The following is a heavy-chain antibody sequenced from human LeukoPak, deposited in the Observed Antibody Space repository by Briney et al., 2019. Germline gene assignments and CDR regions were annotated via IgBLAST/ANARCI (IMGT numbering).Heavy chain of an antibody. D-gene: IGHD5-12*01. CDR3: ASYSGYDNFDY. J-gene: IGHJ4*02. V-gene: IGHV4-34*01. Sequence: PSETLSLTCAVYGGSFSGYYWSWIRQPPGKGLEWIGEINHSGSTNYSPSLKSRVTISVDTSKNQFSLKLSSVTAADTAVYYCASYSGYDNFDYWGQGTLVTVSS. CDR1: GGSFSGYY. CDR2: INHSGST.